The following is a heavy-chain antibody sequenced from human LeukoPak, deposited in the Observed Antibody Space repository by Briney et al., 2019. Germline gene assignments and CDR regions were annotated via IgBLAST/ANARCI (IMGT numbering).Heavy chain of an antibody. J-gene: IGHJ4*02. V-gene: IGHV3-53*01. Sequence: PGGSLGLFCAASGFTVSSNYMSWVRQAPGKGLEWVSVIYSGGSTYYADSVKGRFTISRDNSKNTLYLQMNSLRAEDTAVYYCARIRYSYYFDYWGQGTLVTVSS. CDR2: IYSGGST. CDR1: GFTVSSNY. CDR3: ARIRYSYYFDY. D-gene: IGHD1-1*01.